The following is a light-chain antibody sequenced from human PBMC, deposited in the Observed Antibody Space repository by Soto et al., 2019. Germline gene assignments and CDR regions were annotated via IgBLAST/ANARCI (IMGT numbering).Light chain of an antibody. CDR3: QQYGSSGT. CDR1: QSVRNNY. J-gene: IGKJ1*01. CDR2: GAS. V-gene: IGKV3-20*01. Sequence: EIVLTQSPGTLSFSAVERATLSCRASQSVRNNYLAWYQQKPGQAPRLLIYGASNRATGIPDRFSGSGSGTDFTLTISRLEPEDFAVYYCQQYGSSGTFGQGTKV.